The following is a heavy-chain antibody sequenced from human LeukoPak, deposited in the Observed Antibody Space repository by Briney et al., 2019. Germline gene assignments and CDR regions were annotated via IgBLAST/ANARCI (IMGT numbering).Heavy chain of an antibody. D-gene: IGHD2-15*01. CDR1: GFTFSSYA. CDR2: ISGSGGST. CDR3: AKDTLPRYCSGGSCYSGLDY. J-gene: IGHJ4*02. Sequence: KPGGSLRLSCAASGFTFSSYAMSWVRQAPGKGLEWVSAISGSGGSTYYADSVKGRFTISRDNSKNTLDLQMNSLRAEDTAVYYCAKDTLPRYCSGGSCYSGLDYWGQGTLVTVSS. V-gene: IGHV3-23*01.